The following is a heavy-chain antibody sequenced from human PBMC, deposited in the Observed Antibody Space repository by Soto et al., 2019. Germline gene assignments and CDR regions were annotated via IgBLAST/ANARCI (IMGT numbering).Heavy chain of an antibody. CDR1: GYTFTSYA. J-gene: IGHJ6*02. D-gene: IGHD5-18*01. V-gene: IGHV1-3*01. CDR2: INAGNGNT. CDR3: ARARYTLAGMDF. Sequence: ASVKVSCKASGYTFTSYAMHWVRQAPGQRLEWMGWINAGNGNTKYSQKFQGRVTITRDTSASTAYMELSSLRSEDTAVYYCARARYTLAGMDFWGQGTTVTVSS.